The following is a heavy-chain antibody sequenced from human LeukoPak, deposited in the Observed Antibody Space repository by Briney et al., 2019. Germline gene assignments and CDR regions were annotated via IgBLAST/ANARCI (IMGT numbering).Heavy chain of an antibody. V-gene: IGHV1-69*13. D-gene: IGHD3-16*02. CDR1: GGTFSSYA. CDR2: IIPIFGTA. J-gene: IGHJ5*02. Sequence: SVNVSCKASGGTFSSYAISWVRQAPGQGLEWMGGIIPIFGTANYAQKFQGRVTITADESTSTAYMELSSLRSEDTAVYYCARVFENYDYVWGSYRHNWFDPWGQGTLVTVSS. CDR3: ARVFENYDYVWGSYRHNWFDP.